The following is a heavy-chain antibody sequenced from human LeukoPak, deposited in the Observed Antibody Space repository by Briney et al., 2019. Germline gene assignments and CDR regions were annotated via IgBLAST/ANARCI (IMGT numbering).Heavy chain of an antibody. CDR2: IYTSGST. CDR1: GVSISSYY. J-gene: IGHJ5*02. V-gene: IGHV4-4*07. D-gene: IGHD2-8*01. Sequence: SETLSLTCTVSGVSISSYYWSWIRQPAGKGLEWIGRIYTSGSTNYHPSLKSRVTISVDTSKNQLSLKLSSVTAADTAVYYCARVVNGGWFDPWGQGTLVTVSS. CDR3: ARVVNGGWFDP.